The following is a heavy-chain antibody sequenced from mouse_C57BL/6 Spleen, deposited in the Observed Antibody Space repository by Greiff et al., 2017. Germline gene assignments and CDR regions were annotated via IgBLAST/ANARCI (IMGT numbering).Heavy chain of an antibody. CDR1: GYTFTSYW. J-gene: IGHJ4*01. V-gene: IGHV1-61*01. Sequence: QVQLQQPGAELVRPGSSVKLSCKASGYTFTSYWMDWVKQRLGQGLEWIGNIYPSDSETHYNQKFKDKATLTVDKSSSTAYMQLSSLTSEDSAVYYCAREEDGYFYAMDYWGQGTSVTVSS. D-gene: IGHD2-3*01. CDR2: IYPSDSET. CDR3: AREEDGYFYAMDY.